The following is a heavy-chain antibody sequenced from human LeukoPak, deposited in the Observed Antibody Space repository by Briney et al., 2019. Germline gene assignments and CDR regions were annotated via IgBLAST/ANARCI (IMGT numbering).Heavy chain of an antibody. J-gene: IGHJ4*02. V-gene: IGHV3-23*01. CDR2: ISGSGGST. Sequence: PGGSLRLSCAASGFTFSSYAMSWVRHAPGKGLEWVSAISGSGGSTYYADSVKGRFTISRDNSKNTLYLQMNSLRAEDTAVYYCAKVLLWFGALPYYFDYWGQGTLVTVSS. CDR3: AKVLLWFGALPYYFDY. CDR1: GFTFSSYA. D-gene: IGHD3-10*01.